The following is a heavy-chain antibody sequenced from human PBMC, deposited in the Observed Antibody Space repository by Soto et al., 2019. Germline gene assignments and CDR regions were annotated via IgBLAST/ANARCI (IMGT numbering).Heavy chain of an antibody. CDR2: ISSRSDTL. D-gene: IGHD2-15*01. V-gene: IGHV3-48*02. Sequence: PGGSLRLSCEGSGFTFSAYAMNWVRQAPGKGLEWVSYISSRSDTLYYADSVKGRFTISRDNAKHSVYLQVNNLRDEDTAVYYCARDWDIVILSVPIPNYNYGMDVWGQGTTVTVSS. J-gene: IGHJ6*02. CDR3: ARDWDIVILSVPIPNYNYGMDV. CDR1: GFTFSAYA.